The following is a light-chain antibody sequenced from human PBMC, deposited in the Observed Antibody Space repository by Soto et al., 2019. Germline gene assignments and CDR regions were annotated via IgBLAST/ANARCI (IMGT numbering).Light chain of an antibody. CDR3: QQYGSSLLT. Sequence: EFVLTQSPGTLSLSPGERATLSCRASQTVRNNYLAWYQQKPGQAPRLLIYDASSRATGIPDRFSGGGSGTDFSLTISRLEPEDSAVYYCQQYGSSLLTFGGGTKVEIK. J-gene: IGKJ4*01. V-gene: IGKV3-20*01. CDR1: QTVRNNY. CDR2: DAS.